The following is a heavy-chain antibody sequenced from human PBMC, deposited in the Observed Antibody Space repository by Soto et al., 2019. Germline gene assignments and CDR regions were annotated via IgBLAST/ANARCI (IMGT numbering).Heavy chain of an antibody. D-gene: IGHD3-10*01. CDR2: IYYSGST. CDR3: ARDSEFLGGMDV. Sequence: SETLSLTCTVSGGSISSYYWSWIRQPPGKGLEWIGYIYYSGSTNYNPSLKSRVTISVDTSKNQFSLKLSSVTAADTAVYYCARDSEFLGGMDVWGQGTTVTVSS. J-gene: IGHJ6*02. V-gene: IGHV4-59*01. CDR1: GGSISSYY.